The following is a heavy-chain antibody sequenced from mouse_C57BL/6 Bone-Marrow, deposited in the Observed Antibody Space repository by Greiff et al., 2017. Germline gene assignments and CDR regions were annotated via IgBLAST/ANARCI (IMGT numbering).Heavy chain of an antibody. J-gene: IGHJ3*01. CDR1: GFTFSSYA. CDR2: ISDGGSYT. Sequence: EVKLMESGGGLVKPGGSLKLSCAASGFTFSSYAMSWVRQTPEKRLEWVATISDGGSYTYYPDNVKGRFTISRDNAKNNLYLQMSHLKSEDTAMYYCARDSYYSRFAYWGQGTLVTVSA. D-gene: IGHD1-1*01. CDR3: ARDSYYSRFAY. V-gene: IGHV5-4*01.